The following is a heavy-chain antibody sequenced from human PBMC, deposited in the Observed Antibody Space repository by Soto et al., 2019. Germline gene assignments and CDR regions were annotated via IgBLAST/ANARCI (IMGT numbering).Heavy chain of an antibody. CDR2: IKSKTDGGAT. J-gene: IGHJ3*02. Sequence: PGGALRLSCAASGFTISNAWMNWVRPAPGKGLEWVGRIKSKTDGGATDYAAPVKGRFTISRDDSKNTLYLKMNSLKTEDTAVYYCTRDRITMVRGANWDYHAFDIWGQGTMVPVSS. D-gene: IGHD3-10*01. CDR1: GFTISNAW. CDR3: TRDRITMVRGANWDYHAFDI. V-gene: IGHV3-15*07.